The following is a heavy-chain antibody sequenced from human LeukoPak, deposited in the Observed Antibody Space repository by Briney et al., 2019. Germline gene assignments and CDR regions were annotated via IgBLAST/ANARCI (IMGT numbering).Heavy chain of an antibody. J-gene: IGHJ5*02. CDR1: GYSISSGYY. V-gene: IGHV4-38-2*01. CDR3: ARRYDFSSGWFPHWFDP. Sequence: SETLSLTRAVSGYSISSGYYWGWIRQPPGKGLGWIGSIYHSGSTYYNPSLKSRVTISVDTSKNQFSLKLSSVTAADTAVYYCARRYDFSSGWFPHWFDPWGQGTLVTVSS. CDR2: IYHSGST. D-gene: IGHD6-19*01.